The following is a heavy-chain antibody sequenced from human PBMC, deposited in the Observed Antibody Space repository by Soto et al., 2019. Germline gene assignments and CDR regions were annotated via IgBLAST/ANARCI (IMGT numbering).Heavy chain of an antibody. CDR1: GGTFSSYT. Sequence: SVKVSCKASGGTFSSYTISWVRQAPGQGLEWMGRIIPILGIANYAQKFQGRVTITADTSTSTAYMELRSLRSDDTAVHYCGRDPPPADSGGKGPLVTVS. CDR3: GRDPPPADS. J-gene: IGHJ4*02. CDR2: IIPILGIA. V-gene: IGHV1-69*04.